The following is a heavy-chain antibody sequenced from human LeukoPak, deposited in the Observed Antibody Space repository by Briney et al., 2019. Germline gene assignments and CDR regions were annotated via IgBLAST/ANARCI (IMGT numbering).Heavy chain of an antibody. Sequence: GGSLRLSCAASGFTFDDYGMSWVRQAPGKGLEWVSYISSSGRTIYYADSVKGRFTISRDNVKNSLFLQMNSLRAEDTAFYYCATASSGWFLTSWGQGTLVTVSS. V-gene: IGHV3-11*01. J-gene: IGHJ5*02. CDR1: GFTFDDYG. CDR3: ATASSGWFLTS. D-gene: IGHD6-19*01. CDR2: ISSSGRTI.